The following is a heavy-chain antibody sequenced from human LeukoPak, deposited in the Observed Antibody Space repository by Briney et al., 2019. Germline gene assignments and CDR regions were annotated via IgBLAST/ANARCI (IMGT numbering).Heavy chain of an antibody. D-gene: IGHD1-26*01. V-gene: IGHV1-8*01. CDR3: ARAPEWGKANYYYYMDV. CDR2: MNPNSGNT. CDR1: GYTFTTYY. Sequence: ASVRVSCKASGYTFTTYYMHWVRQATGQGLEWMGWMNPNSGNTGYAQKFQGRVTMTRNTSISTAYMELSSLRSEDTAVYYCARAPEWGKANYYYYMDVWGKGTTVTVSS. J-gene: IGHJ6*03.